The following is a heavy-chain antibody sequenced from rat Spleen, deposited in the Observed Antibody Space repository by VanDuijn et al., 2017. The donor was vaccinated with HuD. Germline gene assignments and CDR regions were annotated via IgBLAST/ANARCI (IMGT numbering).Heavy chain of an antibody. CDR1: GFTFSDYY. J-gene: IGHJ2*01. CDR3: AKRGWYYFDY. CDR2: ISYDGGNT. Sequence: EVQLVESGGGLVQPGRSLKLSCAASGFTFSDYYMAWVRQAPTKGLEWVASISYDGGNTYYPDSVKGRFTISRDNAKSTLYLQMDSLRSEDTATYYCAKRGWYYFDYWGQGVMVTVSS. V-gene: IGHV5-20*01.